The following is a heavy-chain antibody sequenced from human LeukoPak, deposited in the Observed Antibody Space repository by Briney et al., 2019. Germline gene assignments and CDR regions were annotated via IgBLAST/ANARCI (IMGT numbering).Heavy chain of an antibody. Sequence: PSETLSLTCTVSGGSISSYYWSWIRQPAGKGLEWIGRIYTSGSTNYNPSLKSRVTMSVDTSKNQFSLKLSSVTAADTAVYYCAIEIVVPAATLDAFDIWGQGTMVTVSS. V-gene: IGHV4-4*07. D-gene: IGHD2-2*01. J-gene: IGHJ3*02. CDR2: IYTSGST. CDR1: GGSISSYY. CDR3: AIEIVVPAATLDAFDI.